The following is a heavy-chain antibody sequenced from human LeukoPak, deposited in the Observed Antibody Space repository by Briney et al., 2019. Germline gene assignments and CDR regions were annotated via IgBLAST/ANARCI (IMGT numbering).Heavy chain of an antibody. Sequence: GGSLRLSCAASGFTFSSYAMSWVRQAPGKGLEWVSAISGSGGGTYYADSVKGRFTISRDNSKNTLYLQMNSLRAEDTAVYYCAKDRKWLLLFDYWGQGTLVTVSS. D-gene: IGHD3-22*01. CDR2: ISGSGGGT. V-gene: IGHV3-23*01. CDR1: GFTFSSYA. CDR3: AKDRKWLLLFDY. J-gene: IGHJ4*02.